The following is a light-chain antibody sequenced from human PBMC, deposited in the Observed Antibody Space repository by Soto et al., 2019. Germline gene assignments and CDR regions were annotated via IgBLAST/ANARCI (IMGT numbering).Light chain of an antibody. J-gene: IGLJ1*01. CDR1: SSDVGGYSY. CDR2: EVN. CDR3: SSYAGSSNV. Sequence: QSVLTQPPSASGSPGQSVAISCTGTSSDVGGYSYVSWYQQHPGKAPKLMIYEVNKRPSGVPDRFSGSKSGNTASPTVSGLQAEDEADYYCSSYAGSSNVFGTGTKV. V-gene: IGLV2-8*01.